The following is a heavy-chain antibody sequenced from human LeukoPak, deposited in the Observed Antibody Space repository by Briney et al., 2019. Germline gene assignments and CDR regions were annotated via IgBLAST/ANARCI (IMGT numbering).Heavy chain of an antibody. CDR1: GGSISSYY. V-gene: IGHV4-4*07. CDR2: IYSSGST. D-gene: IGHD6-19*01. CDR3: ARVGSSGWYTWFDP. Sequence: SSETLSLTCTVSGGSISSYYWSWIRQPAGKGLEWIGRIYSSGSTNYNPSLKSRVTMSVDTSKNQFSRRLSSVTAADTAVYYCARVGSSGWYTWFDPWGQGTLVTVSS. J-gene: IGHJ5*02.